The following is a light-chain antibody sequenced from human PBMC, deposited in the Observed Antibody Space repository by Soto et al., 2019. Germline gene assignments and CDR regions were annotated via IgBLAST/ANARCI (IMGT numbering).Light chain of an antibody. CDR2: DVT. Sequence: QSVLTQPASVSGSPGQSITISCTGNSSDVGGYNYVSWYQHHPGKAPKLMIYDVTDRPSGISFRFSGSKSGNTASLTISRLQAEDEADYYCSSYTSSNTVHFGAGTKLTVL. V-gene: IGLV2-14*03. CDR3: SSYTSSNTVH. J-gene: IGLJ2*01. CDR1: SSDVGGYNY.